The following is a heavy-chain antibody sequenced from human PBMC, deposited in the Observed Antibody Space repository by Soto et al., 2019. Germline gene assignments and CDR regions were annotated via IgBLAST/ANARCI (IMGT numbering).Heavy chain of an antibody. Sequence: QVQLQQWGAGLLKPSETLSLTCAVYGGSFSGYYWSWIRQPPGKGLEWIGEINHSGSTNYNPSLKSRVTISVDTSKNQFSLKLSSVTAADTAVYYCARLTYYDFWSGYAYYYYYMDVWGKGTTVTVSS. CDR1: GGSFSGYY. J-gene: IGHJ6*03. CDR2: INHSGST. D-gene: IGHD3-3*01. CDR3: ARLTYYDFWSGYAYYYYYMDV. V-gene: IGHV4-34*01.